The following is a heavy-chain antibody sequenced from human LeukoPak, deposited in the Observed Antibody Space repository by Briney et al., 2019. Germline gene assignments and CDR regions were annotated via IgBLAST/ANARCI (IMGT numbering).Heavy chain of an antibody. Sequence: GGSLRLSCAVSQFTVSSNYMSWVRQAPGKGLEWVTVIYGGGSTYYADSVNGRFTISRDSSKNTLYLQMNSLRAEDTAVYYCTRVRKPSLGWYFDLWGRRTPVTVSS. CDR2: IYGGGST. J-gene: IGHJ2*01. CDR3: TRVRKPSLGWYFDL. CDR1: QFTVSSNY. V-gene: IGHV3-66*01. D-gene: IGHD2-2*01.